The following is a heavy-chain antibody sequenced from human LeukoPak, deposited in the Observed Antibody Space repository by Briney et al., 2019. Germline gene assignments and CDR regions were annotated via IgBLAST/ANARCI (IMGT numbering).Heavy chain of an antibody. CDR1: GYTFTSYD. CDR3: ARNGHYDFWSGYYMSYYYYMDV. V-gene: IGHV1-8*01. Sequence: ASVKVSCKASGYTFTSYDINWVRQATGQGLEWMGWMNPNSGNTGYAQKFQGRVTMTRNTSISTAYIELSSLRSEDTAVYYCARNGHYDFWSGYYMSYYYYMDVWGKGTTVTVSS. CDR2: MNPNSGNT. J-gene: IGHJ6*03. D-gene: IGHD3-3*01.